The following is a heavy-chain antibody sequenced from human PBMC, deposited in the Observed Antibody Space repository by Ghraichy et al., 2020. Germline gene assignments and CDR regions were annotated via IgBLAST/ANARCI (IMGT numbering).Heavy chain of an antibody. CDR2: ISSSSTTI. D-gene: IGHD3-16*02. J-gene: IGHJ4*02. Sequence: GGSLRLSCAASGFTFSSYSMNWVRQAPGKGLEWVSYISSSSTTINYADSVKGRFTISRDNAKNSLYLQMNSLRDEDTAVYYCARDSKARDYVWGSYRPFDYWGQGTLVTVSS. CDR3: ARDSKARDYVWGSYRPFDY. V-gene: IGHV3-48*02. CDR1: GFTFSSYS.